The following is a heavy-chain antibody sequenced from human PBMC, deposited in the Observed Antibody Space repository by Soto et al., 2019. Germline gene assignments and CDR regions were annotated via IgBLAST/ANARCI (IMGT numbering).Heavy chain of an antibody. J-gene: IGHJ4*02. CDR1: GGSISSGGYS. CDR2: IYHSGST. Sequence: SETLSLTCAVSGGSISSGGYSWSWIRQPPGKGLEWIGYIYHSGSTYYNPSLKSRVTISVDRSKNQFSLKLSSVTAADTAVYYGARENVVAINKWGQGPLVTVPS. D-gene: IGHD2-21*01. V-gene: IGHV4-30-2*01. CDR3: ARENVVAINK.